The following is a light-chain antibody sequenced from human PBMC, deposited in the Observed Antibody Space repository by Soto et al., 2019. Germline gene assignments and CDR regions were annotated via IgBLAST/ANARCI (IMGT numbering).Light chain of an antibody. CDR2: EAS. Sequence: EIVLTQSPATLSLSPGERATLSCRASESVSTFLAWYQQKPGQAPRLLIYEASSRATGIPARFSGSGSGTDFTLTITSLEPEDFAVYYCQHRSNWLAFGGGTKVDIK. V-gene: IGKV3-11*01. CDR3: QHRSNWLA. J-gene: IGKJ4*01. CDR1: ESVSTF.